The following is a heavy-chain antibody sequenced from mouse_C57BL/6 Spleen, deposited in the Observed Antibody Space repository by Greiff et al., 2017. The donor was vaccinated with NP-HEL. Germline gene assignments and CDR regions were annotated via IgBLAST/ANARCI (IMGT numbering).Heavy chain of an antibody. V-gene: IGHV3-6*01. CDR3: ARERSYYGSSYDFDY. CDR2: ISYDGSN. CDR1: GYSITSGYY. J-gene: IGHJ2*01. D-gene: IGHD1-1*01. Sequence: EVKVEESGPGLVKPSQSLSLTCSVTGYSITSGYYWNWIRQFPGNKLEWMGYISYDGSNNYNPSLKNRISITRDTSKNQFFLKLNSVTTEDTATYYCARERSYYGSSYDFDYWGQGTTLTVSS.